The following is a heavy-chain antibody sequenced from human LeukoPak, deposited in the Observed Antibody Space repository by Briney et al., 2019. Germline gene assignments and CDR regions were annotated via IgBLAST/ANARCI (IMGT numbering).Heavy chain of an antibody. Sequence: GGSLRLSCAASGFTFSSYSMNWVRQAPGKGLEWVSYISSSSTTIYYADSVKGRFTISRDNAKNSLYLQMNSLRDEDTAVYYCARGQPRIAVAGQTAYWGQGTLVTVSS. CDR1: GFTFSSYS. J-gene: IGHJ4*02. CDR2: ISSSSTTI. V-gene: IGHV3-48*02. D-gene: IGHD6-19*01. CDR3: ARGQPRIAVAGQTAY.